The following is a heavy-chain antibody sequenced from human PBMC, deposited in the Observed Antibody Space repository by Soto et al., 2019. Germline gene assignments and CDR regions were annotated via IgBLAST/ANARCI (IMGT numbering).Heavy chain of an antibody. CDR1: GFTFSSYA. V-gene: IGHV3-30-3*01. Sequence: LRLSCAASGFTFSSYAMHWVRQAPGKGLEWVAVISYDGSNKYYADSVKGRFTISRDNSKNTLYLQMNSLRAEDTAVYYCARDQSYYYDSSGPTNWGQGTLVTV. J-gene: IGHJ4*02. CDR3: ARDQSYYYDSSGPTN. CDR2: ISYDGSNK. D-gene: IGHD3-22*01.